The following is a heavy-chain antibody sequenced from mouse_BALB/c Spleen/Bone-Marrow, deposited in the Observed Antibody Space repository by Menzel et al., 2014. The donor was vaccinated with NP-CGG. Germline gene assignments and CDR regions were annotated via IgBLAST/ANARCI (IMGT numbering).Heavy chain of an antibody. CDR1: GYTFXSYY. J-gene: IGHJ4*01. CDR2: INPSNGGT. V-gene: IGHV1S81*02. Sequence: VQLVESGAELVKPGASVKLSCKASGYTFXSYYMYWVKQRPGQGLEWFGEINPSNGGTNFNEKFKNKTTLTVDKSSSXAYMQLSSLTSEDSAVYYCSRGRRDALDYWGQGTSVTVSS. CDR3: SRGRRDALDY.